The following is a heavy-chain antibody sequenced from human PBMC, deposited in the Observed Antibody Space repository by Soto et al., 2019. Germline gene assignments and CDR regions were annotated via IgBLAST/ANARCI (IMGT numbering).Heavy chain of an antibody. CDR3: ARGSSYYDYIWGSYRTGYFDY. D-gene: IGHD3-16*02. CDR2: MNPNSGNT. Sequence: ASVKVSCKASGYTFTSYDINWVRQATGQGLEWMGWMNPNSGNTGYAQKFQGRVTMTRNTSISTAYMELSSLRSEDTAVYYCARGSSYYDYIWGSYRTGYFDYSAQRTLVTGSS. CDR1: GYTFTSYD. V-gene: IGHV1-8*01. J-gene: IGHJ4*02.